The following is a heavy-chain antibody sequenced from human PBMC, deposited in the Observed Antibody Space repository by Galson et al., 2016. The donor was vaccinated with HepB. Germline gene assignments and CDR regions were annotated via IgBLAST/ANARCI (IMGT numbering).Heavy chain of an antibody. V-gene: IGHV3-9*01. CDR1: GFTFDDYA. CDR2: INWNGGIV. J-gene: IGHJ3*02. Sequence: SLRLSCAASGFTFDDYAMHWVRQPPGKGLEWVSSINWNGGIVHYADSVKGRFSISRDNSKKTLYLQMNSLRAEDTAVYYCAKVPSMVRGIWGQGTIVTVPS. D-gene: IGHD3-10*01. CDR3: AKVPSMVRGI.